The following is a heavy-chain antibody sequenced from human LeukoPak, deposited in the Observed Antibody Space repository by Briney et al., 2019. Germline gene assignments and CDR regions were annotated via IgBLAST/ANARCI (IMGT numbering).Heavy chain of an antibody. D-gene: IGHD3-10*01. J-gene: IGHJ4*02. V-gene: IGHV3-15*01. Sequence: GGSLRLSCAASGFTFSNAWMSWVRQAPGKGLEWVGRIKSKTDGGTTDCAAPVKGRFTISRDDSENTLWLQMNSLKTEDTAVYYCITPITMGGGLYWGQGTLVTVSS. CDR2: IKSKTDGGTT. CDR1: GFTFSNAW. CDR3: ITPITMGGGLY.